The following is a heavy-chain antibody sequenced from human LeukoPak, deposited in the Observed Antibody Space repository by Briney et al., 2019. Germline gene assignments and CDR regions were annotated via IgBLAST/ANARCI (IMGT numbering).Heavy chain of an antibody. D-gene: IGHD5-18*01. CDR3: ASSYGYNYYYYMDV. V-gene: IGHV4-39*01. J-gene: IGHJ6*03. CDR1: GGSISSSRYY. Sequence: PSETLSLTCTVSGGSISSSRYYWGWIRQPPGKGLEWIGSIYYSGSTYYNPSLKSRVTISADTSKNQFSLNLNSVTAADTAVYYCASSYGYNYYYYMDVWGKGTTVTVSS. CDR2: IYYSGST.